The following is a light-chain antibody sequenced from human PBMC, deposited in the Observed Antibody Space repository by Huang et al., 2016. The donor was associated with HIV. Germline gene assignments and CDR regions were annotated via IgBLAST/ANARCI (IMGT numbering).Light chain of an antibody. Sequence: EIMVTQSPATLSVSPGERATLSCKASQSIFSNLAWYQQKPGQAPRLLIYEASTRATDIPARFSGSGSGTEFTLTISSLQSEDSAVYYCQQYNNWPPWTFGQGTKVEIK. CDR3: QQYNNWPPWT. CDR2: EAS. CDR1: QSIFSN. J-gene: IGKJ1*01. V-gene: IGKV3-15*01.